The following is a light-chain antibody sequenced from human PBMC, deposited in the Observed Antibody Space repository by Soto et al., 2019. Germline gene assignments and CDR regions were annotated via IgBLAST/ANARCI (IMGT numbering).Light chain of an antibody. CDR3: QQRSSAIT. Sequence: EIVITQAPATLSVSPGERTTLSCRASQSVSSNLAWYQQKPGQAPRLLIYGASTRATGIPARFSGSGSGTEFTLTISSLQSEDFAIYYCQQRSSAITFGQGTRLEIK. CDR1: QSVSSN. J-gene: IGKJ5*01. CDR2: GAS. V-gene: IGKV3-15*01.